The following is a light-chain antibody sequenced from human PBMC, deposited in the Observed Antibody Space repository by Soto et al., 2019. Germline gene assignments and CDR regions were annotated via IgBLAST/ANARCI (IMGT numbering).Light chain of an antibody. Sequence: QPALTQPASVYRSPGHSLTISCTESSSDVGAYDYVSWYQQHPDKAPKLMIYEVSNRPSGVSNRFSGSKSVNTATLTISGLQAEDEADYYCSSYTSSSTRVFGTGTKVTVL. J-gene: IGLJ1*01. CDR3: SSYTSSSTRV. CDR1: SSDVGAYDY. V-gene: IGLV2-14*03. CDR2: EVS.